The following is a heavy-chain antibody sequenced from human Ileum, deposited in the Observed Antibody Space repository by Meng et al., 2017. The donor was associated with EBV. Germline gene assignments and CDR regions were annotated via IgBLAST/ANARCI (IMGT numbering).Heavy chain of an antibody. V-gene: IGHV4-39*01. CDR2: IYYSGST. CDR3: ARSIVVVPAAIYY. J-gene: IGHJ4*02. D-gene: IGHD2-2*01. CDR1: GGAIRRSSYY. Sequence: QLQRRESGPGLVKPSDTLPLTCTVSGGAIRRSSYYWGWIRQPPGKGLEWIGSIYYSGSTYYNPSLKSRVTISVDTSKNQFSLKLSSVTAADTAVYYCARSIVVVPAAIYYWGQGTLVTVSS.